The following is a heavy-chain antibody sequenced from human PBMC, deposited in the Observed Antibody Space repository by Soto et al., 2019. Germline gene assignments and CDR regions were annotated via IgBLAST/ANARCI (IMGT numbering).Heavy chain of an antibody. CDR2: IYYSGST. D-gene: IGHD5-18*01. Sequence: QVQLQESGPGLVKPSETLSLTCTVSGGSISSYYWSWIRQPPGKGLEWIGYIYYSGSTNYNPSLKSRVTKTVDTSKNQFALKLRSVTAADTAVYYCARDPGIRDYYDYGMDVWGQGTTVTVSS. J-gene: IGHJ6*02. CDR1: GGSISSYY. CDR3: ARDPGIRDYYDYGMDV. V-gene: IGHV4-59*01.